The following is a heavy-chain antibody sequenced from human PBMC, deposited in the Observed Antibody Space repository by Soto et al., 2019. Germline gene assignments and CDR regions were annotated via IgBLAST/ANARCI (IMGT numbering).Heavy chain of an antibody. CDR3: ARDLVNYDFWSGYYRGYYFDY. D-gene: IGHD3-3*01. CDR1: GFTFSSYA. J-gene: IGHJ4*02. CDR2: ISGSGGST. V-gene: IGHV3-23*01. Sequence: GGSLRLSCAASGFTFSSYAMSWVRQAPGKGLEWVSAISGSGGSTYYADSVKGRFTISRDNAKNSLYLQMNSLRAEDTAVYYCARDLVNYDFWSGYYRGYYFDYWGQGTLVTVSS.